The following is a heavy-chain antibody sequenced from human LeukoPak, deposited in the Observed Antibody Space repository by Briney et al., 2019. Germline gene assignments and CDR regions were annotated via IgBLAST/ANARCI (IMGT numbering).Heavy chain of an antibody. CDR3: ARHPYSSSSEWFDP. Sequence: SETLSLTCTVSGGSISSSSYYWGWIRQPPGKGLEWIGSIYYSGSTYYNPSLKSRVTISVGTSKNQFSLKLSSVTAADTAVYYCARHPYSSSSEWFDPWGQGTLVTVSS. J-gene: IGHJ5*02. CDR2: IYYSGST. D-gene: IGHD6-6*01. V-gene: IGHV4-39*01. CDR1: GGSISSSSYY.